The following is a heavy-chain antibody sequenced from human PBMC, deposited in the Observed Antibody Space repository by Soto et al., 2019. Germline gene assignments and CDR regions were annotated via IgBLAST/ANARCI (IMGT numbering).Heavy chain of an antibody. J-gene: IGHJ3*02. V-gene: IGHV3-23*01. Sequence: EVQLLESGGGSVQPGGSLRLSCAASGFTFSSYAMSWVRQAPGKGLEWVSGVSGSGGSTYCVDSVKGRFTISRDNYKTTLYLQMNSLRAEDTAVYYCAKDFGYNYGYDAFDIWGQGTMVTVSS. CDR1: GFTFSSYA. CDR2: VSGSGGST. D-gene: IGHD5-18*01. CDR3: AKDFGYNYGYDAFDI.